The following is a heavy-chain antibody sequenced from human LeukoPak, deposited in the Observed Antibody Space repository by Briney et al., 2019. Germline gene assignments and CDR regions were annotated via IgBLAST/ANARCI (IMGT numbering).Heavy chain of an antibody. J-gene: IGHJ4*02. Sequence: GGSLILSCAASGFPFSSYAMSWVRQAPGKGLEWVSAISDSGGSTYYADSVKGRFTISGDNSKNTLYLQMNSLRAEDTAVYYCAKDPAVVIQEAPLPYWGQGTLVTVSS. CDR3: AKDPAVVIQEAPLPY. D-gene: IGHD3-22*01. CDR1: GFPFSSYA. CDR2: ISDSGGST. V-gene: IGHV3-23*01.